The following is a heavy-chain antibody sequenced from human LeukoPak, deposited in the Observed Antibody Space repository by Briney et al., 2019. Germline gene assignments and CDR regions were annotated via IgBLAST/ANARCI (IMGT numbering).Heavy chain of an antibody. V-gene: IGHV4-30-2*01. CDR3: ARSNSGYDSRDTFDY. Sequence: ASETLSLTCAVSGGSISSGGYSWSWIRQPPGKGLVWIGYTYHSGSTYYNPSLKSRVTISVDRSKNQFSLKLSSVTAADTAVYYCARSNSGYDSRDTFDYWGQGTLVTVSS. D-gene: IGHD5-12*01. CDR2: TYHSGST. J-gene: IGHJ4*02. CDR1: GGSISSGGYS.